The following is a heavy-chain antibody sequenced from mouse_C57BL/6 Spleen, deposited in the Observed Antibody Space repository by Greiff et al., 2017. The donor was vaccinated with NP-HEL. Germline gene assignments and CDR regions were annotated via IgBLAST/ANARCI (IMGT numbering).Heavy chain of an antibody. V-gene: IGHV1-80*01. CDR3: ARDDFDYDGAWFAY. CDR1: GYAFSSYW. J-gene: IGHJ3*01. Sequence: VKLMESGAELVKPGASVKISCKASGYAFSSYWMNWVKQRPGKGLEWIGQIYPGDGDTNYNGKFKGKATLTADKSSSKAYMQLSSLTSEDSAVYFRARDDFDYDGAWFAYRGQGTLVTVS. D-gene: IGHD2-4*01. CDR2: IYPGDGDT.